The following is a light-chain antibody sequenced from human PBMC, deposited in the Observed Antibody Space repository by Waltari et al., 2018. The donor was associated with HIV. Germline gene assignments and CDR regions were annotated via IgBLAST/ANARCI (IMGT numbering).Light chain of an antibody. J-gene: IGLJ3*02. CDR3: ESADSSLLV. Sequence: SYELTQPPSVPVSPGQTARITCSGDALPTQYAYWYPQKAGQAPVLVIYKDSERPSGIPERFSGSSSGTTVTLTISGFQAEDEADYYCESADSSLLVFGGGTKLTVL. V-gene: IGLV3-25*03. CDR1: ALPTQY. CDR2: KDS.